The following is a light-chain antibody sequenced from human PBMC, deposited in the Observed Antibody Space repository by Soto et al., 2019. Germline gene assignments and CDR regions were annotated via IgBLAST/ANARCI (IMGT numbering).Light chain of an antibody. CDR2: AAS. V-gene: IGKV3-15*01. CDR3: QQYNNWPSIT. Sequence: EIVMTQSPATLSVSPGERATLSCRASQSVRSNLAWYQQKPGQAPRLLIYAASTRATGIPARLSGSGYGTEFTLTISSLQSEDFAVYYCQQYNNWPSITFGQGTRLENK. CDR1: QSVRSN. J-gene: IGKJ5*01.